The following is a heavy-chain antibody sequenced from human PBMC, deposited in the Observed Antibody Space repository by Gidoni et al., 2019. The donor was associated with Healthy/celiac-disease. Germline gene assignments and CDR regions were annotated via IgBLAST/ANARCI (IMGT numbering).Heavy chain of an antibody. J-gene: IGHJ4*02. Sequence: EVQLVESGGGLVQPGGSLRLSCAASGLPFTSYWMSWVRQASGKGLEWVANIKQDRSEKYYVDSVKRRFTISRDNAKNSLYLQMNSLRAEDTAVYYCARDLAYYYDSSDYFDYWGQGTLVTVSS. CDR1: GLPFTSYW. V-gene: IGHV3-7*01. CDR2: IKQDRSEK. D-gene: IGHD3-22*01. CDR3: ARDLAYYYDSSDYFDY.